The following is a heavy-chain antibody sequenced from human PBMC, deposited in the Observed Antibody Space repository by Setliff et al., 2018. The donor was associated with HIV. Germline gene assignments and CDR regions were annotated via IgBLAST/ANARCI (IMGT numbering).Heavy chain of an antibody. Sequence: SVKVSCKASGGTFSSYAISWVRQAPGRGLEWMGGIIPIFGTANYAQKFQGRVTITADESTSTAYMELSSLRSEDTAVYYCARGRDGYNNLDYWGQGTLVTVSS. CDR1: GGTFSSYA. D-gene: IGHD5-12*01. J-gene: IGHJ4*02. V-gene: IGHV1-69*13. CDR3: ARGRDGYNNLDY. CDR2: IIPIFGTA.